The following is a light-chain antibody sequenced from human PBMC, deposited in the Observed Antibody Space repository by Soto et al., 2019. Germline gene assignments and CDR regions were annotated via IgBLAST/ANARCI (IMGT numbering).Light chain of an antibody. J-gene: IGLJ2*01. CDR1: SSNIGAGYD. CDR2: GNS. CDR3: QSYDSNLSVV. V-gene: IGLV1-40*01. Sequence: QSVLTQPPSVSGAPGQRVTISCTGSSSNIGAGYDVHWYQQLPGTAPKLLSYGNSNRPSGVPDRFSGSKSGTSASLAITGLQAEDEADYYCQSYDSNLSVVFGGGTQLTVL.